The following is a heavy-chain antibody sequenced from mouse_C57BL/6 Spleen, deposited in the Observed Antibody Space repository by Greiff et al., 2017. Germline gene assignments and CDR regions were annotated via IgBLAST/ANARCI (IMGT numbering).Heavy chain of an antibody. CDR2: IYPGSGST. V-gene: IGHV1-55*01. Sequence: QVQLQQPGAELVMPGASVKMSCKASGYTFTSYWITWVKQRPGQGLEWIGDIYPGSGSTNYNEKFKSKATLTVDTSSSTAYIQLSSLKPEDSAVYCCTRAWDAFVEYYFDYWGQGTTLTVSS. CDR3: TRAWDAFVEYYFDY. D-gene: IGHD4-1*01. CDR1: GYTFTSYW. J-gene: IGHJ2*01.